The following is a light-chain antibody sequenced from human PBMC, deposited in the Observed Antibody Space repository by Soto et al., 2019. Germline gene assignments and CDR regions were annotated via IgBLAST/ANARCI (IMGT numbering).Light chain of an antibody. CDR1: NSDVGGYNY. V-gene: IGLV2-14*03. J-gene: IGLJ1*01. Sequence: QPALAQAASVSGSPGQSITISCIGTNSDVGGYNYVSWYQQHPGKAPKLLIYEVSNRPSGVSDRFSGSKSGSTASLTISGLQADDEADYYCTSWTTNNIPYVFGTGTKV. CDR2: EVS. CDR3: TSWTTNNIPYV.